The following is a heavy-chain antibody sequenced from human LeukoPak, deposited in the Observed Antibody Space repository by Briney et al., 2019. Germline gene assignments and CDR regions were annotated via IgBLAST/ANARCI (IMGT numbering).Heavy chain of an antibody. V-gene: IGHV1-8*01. J-gene: IGHJ4*02. Sequence: ASVKVSGKASGYTFTSYDINWVRQATGQGLEWMGWMNPNSGNTGYAQKFQGRVTMTRNTSISTAYMELSSLRSEDTAVYYCASSGYLSGEFDYWGQGTLVTVSS. D-gene: IGHD3-22*01. CDR3: ASSGYLSGEFDY. CDR2: MNPNSGNT. CDR1: GYTFTSYD.